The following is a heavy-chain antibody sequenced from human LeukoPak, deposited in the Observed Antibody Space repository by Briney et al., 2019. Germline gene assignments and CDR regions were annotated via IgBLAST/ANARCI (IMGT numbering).Heavy chain of an antibody. V-gene: IGHV3-7*01. CDR3: AREAYSSGWYGTYFDY. CDR1: GFTFSSYW. D-gene: IGHD6-19*01. CDR2: IKQDGSEK. Sequence: GGSLRLSCAASGFTFSSYWMSWVRQAPGKGLEWVANIKQDGSEKYYVDSVKGRFTISRDNAKNSLYLQMNSLRAEDTAVYYCAREAYSSGWYGTYFDYWGQGTLVTVSS. J-gene: IGHJ4*02.